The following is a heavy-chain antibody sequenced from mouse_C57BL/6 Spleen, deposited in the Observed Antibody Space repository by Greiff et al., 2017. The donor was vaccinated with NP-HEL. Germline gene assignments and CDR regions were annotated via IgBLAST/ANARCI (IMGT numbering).Heavy chain of an antibody. J-gene: IGHJ1*03. V-gene: IGHV5-6*01. Sequence: VQLKESGGDLVKPGGSLKLSCAASGFTFSSYGMSWVRQTPDKRLEWVATISSGGSYTYYPDSVKGRFTISRDNAKNTLYLQMSSLKSEDTAMYYCARHSPTYFDVWGTGTTVTVSS. CDR2: ISSGGSYT. CDR3: ARHSPTYFDV. CDR1: GFTFSSYG. D-gene: IGHD4-1*02.